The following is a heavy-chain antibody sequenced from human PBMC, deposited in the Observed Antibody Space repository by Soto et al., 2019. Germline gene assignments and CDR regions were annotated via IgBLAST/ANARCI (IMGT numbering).Heavy chain of an antibody. D-gene: IGHD2-8*01. J-gene: IGHJ3*01. V-gene: IGHV1-69*06. CDR3: ARMRGMLLGSFDV. Sequence: QEKLVQTGAEVKTPGSSVKVSCKISGGSFKNNAFSWVRQAPGQGLEWMGQILPVYDTTKYARKFEGRVTINADKSTTTIHMDLEPVRSDDTAVYYCARMRGMLLGSFDVWGQGTTVSVSS. CDR2: ILPVYDTT. CDR1: GGSFKNNA.